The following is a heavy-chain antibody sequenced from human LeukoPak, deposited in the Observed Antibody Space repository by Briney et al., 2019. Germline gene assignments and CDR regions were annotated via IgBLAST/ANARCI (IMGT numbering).Heavy chain of an antibody. V-gene: IGHV3-21*01. CDR3: ARVQRKGVLRFLEWLLPLDY. J-gene: IGHJ4*02. D-gene: IGHD3-3*01. CDR1: GFTFSSYS. Sequence: PGGSLRLSCAASGFTFSSYSMNWVRQAPGKGLEWVSSISSSSSYIYYADSVKGRFTISRDNAKNSLYLQMNSLRAEDTAAYYCARVQRKGVLRFLEWLLPLDYWGQGTLVTVSS. CDR2: ISSSSSYI.